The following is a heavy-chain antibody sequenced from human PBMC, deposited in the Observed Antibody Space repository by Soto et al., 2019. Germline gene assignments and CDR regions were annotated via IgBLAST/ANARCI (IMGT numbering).Heavy chain of an antibody. CDR3: AKVRIAAGPRVSGRDLYYFDY. CDR2: ISYDGSNK. Sequence: QVQLVESGGGVVQPGRSLRLSCAASGFTFSSYGMHWVRQAPGKGLEWVAVISYDGSNKYYADSVKGRFTISRDNSKNTLYLQMNSLRAEDTAVYYCAKVRIAAGPRVSGRDLYYFDYWGQGTLVTVSS. CDR1: GFTFSSYG. V-gene: IGHV3-30*18. D-gene: IGHD6-13*01. J-gene: IGHJ4*02.